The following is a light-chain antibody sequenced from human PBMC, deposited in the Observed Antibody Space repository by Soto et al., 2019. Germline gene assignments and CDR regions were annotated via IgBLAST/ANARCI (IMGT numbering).Light chain of an antibody. CDR3: QHYNSYSEA. Sequence: DIQLTPSPSTLSASVGDRVNITCRASQRMTSWLAWYQQKPGKAPKVLIYDASSLESGVPSRLSGSESGTEFTLTISSLQPDDIATYYCQHYNSYSEAFGQGTKVDIK. CDR2: DAS. CDR1: QRMTSW. J-gene: IGKJ1*01. V-gene: IGKV1-5*01.